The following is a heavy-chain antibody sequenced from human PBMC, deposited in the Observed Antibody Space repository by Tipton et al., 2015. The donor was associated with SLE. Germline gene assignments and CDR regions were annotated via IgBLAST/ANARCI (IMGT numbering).Heavy chain of an antibody. J-gene: IGHJ4*02. CDR3: ARRRGSSWYEDYFDY. D-gene: IGHD6-13*01. Sequence: TLSLACTVSGGSINSFYWNWVRQSAGKGLEWIGRLYVSEITGSTNYNPSLKGRVTMSVDTSENQFSLKLSSVTAADTAVYYCARRRGSSWYEDYFDYWGQGTLVTVSS. CDR1: GGSINSFY. CDR2: LYVSEITGST. V-gene: IGHV4-4*07.